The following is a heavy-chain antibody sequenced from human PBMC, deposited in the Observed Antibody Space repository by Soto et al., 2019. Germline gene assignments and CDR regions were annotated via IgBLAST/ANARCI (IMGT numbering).Heavy chain of an antibody. J-gene: IGHJ6*02. CDR3: ARGSTMVRGVIYYYYGMDV. V-gene: IGHV1-46*01. CDR2: INPSGGST. Sequence: ASVKVSCKASGYTFTRYYMHWVRQAPGQGLEWMGIINPSGGSTSYAQKFQGRVTMTRDTSTSTVYTELSSLRSEDTAVYYCARGSTMVRGVIYYYYGMDVWGQGTTVTVSS. D-gene: IGHD3-10*01. CDR1: GYTFTRYY.